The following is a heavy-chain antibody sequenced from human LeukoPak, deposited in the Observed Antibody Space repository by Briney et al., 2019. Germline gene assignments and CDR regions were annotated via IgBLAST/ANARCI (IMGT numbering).Heavy chain of an antibody. V-gene: IGHV3-23*01. CDR1: GFTFSSYA. D-gene: IGHD3-22*01. J-gene: IGHJ1*01. CDR2: ISGSGGST. Sequence: GGSLRLSCAASGFTFSSYAMSWVRQAPGKGLEWVSAISGSGGSTYYADSVKGRFTISRDNSKHTLYLQMNSLRAEDTAVYYCAKKGSYDSSGYYLWKHWGQGTLVTVS. CDR3: AKKGSYDSSGYYLWKH.